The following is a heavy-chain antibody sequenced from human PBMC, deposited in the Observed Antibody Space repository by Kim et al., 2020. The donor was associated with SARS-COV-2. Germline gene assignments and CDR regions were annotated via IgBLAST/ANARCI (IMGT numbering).Heavy chain of an antibody. CDR3: AKEVGYYYASSGSQKSYYYGMAV. J-gene: IGHJ6*01. V-gene: IGHV3-23*01. CDR2: ISGSGGST. Sequence: GGSLRLSCAASGFTFSSYAMSWVRQAPGKGLEWVSAISGSGGSTYYADSVKGRFTISRDNSKNTLYLQMNSLRAENTAVYYCAKEVGYYYASSGSQKSYYYGMAVWGQETTVTVST. D-gene: IGHD3-22*01. CDR1: GFTFSSYA.